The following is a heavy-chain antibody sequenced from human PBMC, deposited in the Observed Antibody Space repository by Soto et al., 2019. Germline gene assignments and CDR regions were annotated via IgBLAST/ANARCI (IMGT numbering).Heavy chain of an antibody. J-gene: IGHJ4*02. Sequence: GASVKVSCKASGYTFTSYAMHWVRQAPGQRLEWMGWINAYNGNTNYAQKLQGRVTMTTDTPTSTAYMELRSLRSDDTAVYYCARGPGYYDSSGDYWGQGTLVTVSS. CDR1: GYTFTSYA. V-gene: IGHV1-18*01. CDR3: ARGPGYYDSSGDY. CDR2: INAYNGNT. D-gene: IGHD3-22*01.